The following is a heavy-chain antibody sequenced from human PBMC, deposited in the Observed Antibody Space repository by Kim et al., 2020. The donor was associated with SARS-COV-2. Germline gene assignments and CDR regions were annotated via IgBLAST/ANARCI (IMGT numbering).Heavy chain of an antibody. D-gene: IGHD6-13*01. CDR3: ARWVSYGMDV. Sequence: GGSLRLSCAASGFTFSSYAMHWVRQAPGKGLEWVAVISYDGSNKYYADSVKGRFTISRDNSKNTLYLQMNSLRAEDTAVYYCARWVSYGMDVWGQGTTVT. J-gene: IGHJ6*02. V-gene: IGHV3-30*04. CDR2: ISYDGSNK. CDR1: GFTFSSYA.